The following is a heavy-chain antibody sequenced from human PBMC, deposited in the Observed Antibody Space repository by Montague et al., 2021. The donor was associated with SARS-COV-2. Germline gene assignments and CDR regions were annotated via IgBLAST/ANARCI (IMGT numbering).Heavy chain of an antibody. CDR2: INHSGSS. Sequence: SETLSLTCAVSGGSFSSCYWSWIRQPPGKGLEWIAEINHSGSSXXXPSXXXRVTMSVDTPKNQFSLKLNSVTVADTAVYYCARLAYCGADCFSGWEIFFDSWGQGTLVTVSS. V-gene: IGHV4-34*01. CDR3: ARLAYCGADCFSGWEIFFDS. D-gene: IGHD2-21*02. J-gene: IGHJ4*02. CDR1: GGSFSSCY.